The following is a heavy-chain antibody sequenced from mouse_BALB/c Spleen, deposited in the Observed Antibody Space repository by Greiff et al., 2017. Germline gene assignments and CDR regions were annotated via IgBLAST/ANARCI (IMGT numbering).Heavy chain of an antibody. CDR2: ISNGGGST. CDR1: GFTFSSYT. D-gene: IGHD2-1*01. V-gene: IGHV5-12-2*01. Sequence: EVQVVESGGGLVQPGGSLKLSCAASGFTFSSYTMSWVRQTPEKRLEWVAYISNGGGSTYYPDTVKGRFTISRDNAKNTLYLQMSSLKSEDTAMYYCARQRVYYGNWGAMDYWGQGTSVTVSS. J-gene: IGHJ4*01. CDR3: ARQRVYYGNWGAMDY.